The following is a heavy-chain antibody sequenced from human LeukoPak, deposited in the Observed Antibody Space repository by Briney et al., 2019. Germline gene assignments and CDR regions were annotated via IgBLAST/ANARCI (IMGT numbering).Heavy chain of an antibody. CDR2: MYYSGST. J-gene: IGHJ6*03. Sequence: PSETLSLTCTVSGGSMNSSSYYWGWIRQPPGKGLEWIGSMYYSGSTNYNPSLKSRVTISVDTSKNQFSLKLSSVTAADTAVYYCARGSMVRGVIRLNQYYYYYYYMDVWGKGTTVTISS. CDR1: GGSMNSSSYY. CDR3: ARGSMVRGVIRLNQYYYYYYYMDV. D-gene: IGHD3-10*01. V-gene: IGHV4-39*07.